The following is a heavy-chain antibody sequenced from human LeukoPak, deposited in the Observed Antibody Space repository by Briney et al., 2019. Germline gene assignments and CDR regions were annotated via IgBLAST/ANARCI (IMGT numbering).Heavy chain of an antibody. CDR2: IYYGGST. J-gene: IGHJ4*02. V-gene: IGHV4-30-4*08. Sequence: SQTLSLTCTVSGGSISSGDYYWSWIRQPPGKGLEWIGYIYYGGSTYYNPSLKSRVTISVDTSKNQFSLKLSSVTAADTAVYYCARVPQNYYDSSGVEYWGQGTLVTVSS. CDR1: GGSISSGDYY. D-gene: IGHD3-22*01. CDR3: ARVPQNYYDSSGVEY.